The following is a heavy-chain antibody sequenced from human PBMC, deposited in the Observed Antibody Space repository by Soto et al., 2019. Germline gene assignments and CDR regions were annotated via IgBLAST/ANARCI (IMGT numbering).Heavy chain of an antibody. CDR1: GGSISSYY. CDR2: IYYSGST. V-gene: IGHV4-59*01. CDR3: AREYYYDSSGYPLYGMDV. D-gene: IGHD3-22*01. J-gene: IGHJ6*02. Sequence: PSETLSLTCTVSGGSISSYYWSWIRQPPGKGLEWIGYIYYSGSTNYNPSLKSRVTISVDTSKNQFSLKLSSVTAADTAVYYCAREYYYDSSGYPLYGMDVWGQGTTVTVSS.